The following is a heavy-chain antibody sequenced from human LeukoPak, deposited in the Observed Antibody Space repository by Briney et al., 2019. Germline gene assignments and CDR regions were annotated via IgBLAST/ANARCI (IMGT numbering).Heavy chain of an antibody. CDR2: IYYSGST. Sequence: SETLSLTCTVSGGSISSYCWSWIRQPPGKGLEWIGYIYYSGSTNYNPSLKSRVTISVDTSKNQFSLKLSSVTAADTAVYYCARYHGSMLDYWGQGTLVTVSS. J-gene: IGHJ4*02. D-gene: IGHD2-8*01. V-gene: IGHV4-59*01. CDR1: GGSISSYC. CDR3: ARYHGSMLDY.